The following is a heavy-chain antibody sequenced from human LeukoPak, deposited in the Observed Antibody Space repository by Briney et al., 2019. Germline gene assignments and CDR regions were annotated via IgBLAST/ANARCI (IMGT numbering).Heavy chain of an antibody. CDR1: GCTFTGYF. CDR3: ARVHATGYFSLDLGY. D-gene: IGHD3-9*01. J-gene: IGHJ4*02. Sequence: ASVRVSCKASGCTFTGYFMHWVRQAPGQGLDWMGWINPNTGGTKYAQKFQGRVTMTRDTSIGTAYMELSTVTSDDTAVYFCARVHATGYFSLDLGYWGQGTLVTVSS. V-gene: IGHV1-2*02. CDR2: INPNTGGT.